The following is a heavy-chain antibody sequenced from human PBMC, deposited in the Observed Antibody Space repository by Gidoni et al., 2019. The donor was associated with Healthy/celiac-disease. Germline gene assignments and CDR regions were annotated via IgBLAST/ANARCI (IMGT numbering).Heavy chain of an antibody. V-gene: IGHV3-7*03. J-gene: IGHJ4*02. D-gene: IGHD3-22*01. CDR1: GFTFSSYW. Sequence: EVQLVESGGGLVQPGGSLRLSCAASGFTFSSYWMSWVLQAPGKGLEWVANIKQDGSEKYYVDSVKGRFTISRDNAKNSLYLQMNSLRAEDTAVYYCARDRHRNYYDSSGYYYGVPHDYWGQGTLVTVSS. CDR2: IKQDGSEK. CDR3: ARDRHRNYYDSSGYYYGVPHDY.